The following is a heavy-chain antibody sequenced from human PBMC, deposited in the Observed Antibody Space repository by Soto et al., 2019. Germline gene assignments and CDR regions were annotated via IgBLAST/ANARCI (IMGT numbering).Heavy chain of an antibody. CDR2: ISAYNGNT. CDR1: GYTFTSYG. CDR3: AREPSDYDILTGFDY. V-gene: IGHV1-18*01. J-gene: IGHJ4*02. Sequence: ASVKVSCKASGYTFTSYGISSVRQAPGQGLEWMGWISAYNGNTNYAQKLQGRVTMTTDTSTSTAYMELRSLRSDDTAVYYCAREPSDYDILTGFDYWGQGTLVTVSS. D-gene: IGHD3-9*01.